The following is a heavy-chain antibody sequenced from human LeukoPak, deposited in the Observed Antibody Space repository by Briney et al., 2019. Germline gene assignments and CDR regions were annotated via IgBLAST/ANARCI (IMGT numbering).Heavy chain of an antibody. D-gene: IGHD3-10*02. CDR2: ISWDGGST. CDR1: GFTFDDYA. J-gene: IGHJ6*04. Sequence: GGSLRLSCAASGFTFDDYAMHWVRQAPGKGLEWVSLISWDGGSTYYADSVKGLFTISIDNSKNSLYLQMNSLRAEDTDVYYCAELGITMIGGVWGKGTTVTISS. V-gene: IGHV3-43D*03. CDR3: AELGITMIGGV.